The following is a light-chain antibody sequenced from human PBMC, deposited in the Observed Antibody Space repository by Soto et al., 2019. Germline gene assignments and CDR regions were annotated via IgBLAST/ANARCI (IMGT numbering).Light chain of an antibody. CDR3: SSYTSSRTWV. Sequence: QSALTQPASVSGSPGQSITISCTGTSSDVGGYNYVSWYQQHPGKAPKLMSYDVSNRPSGVSNRFSGSKSGNTASLTISGLQAEDEADYYCSSYTSSRTWVFGGGTKLTVL. J-gene: IGLJ3*02. V-gene: IGLV2-14*01. CDR2: DVS. CDR1: SSDVGGYNY.